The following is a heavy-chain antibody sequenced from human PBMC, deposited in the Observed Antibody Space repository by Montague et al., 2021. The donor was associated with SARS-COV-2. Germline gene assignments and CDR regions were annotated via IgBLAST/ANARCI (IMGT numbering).Heavy chain of an antibody. V-gene: IGHV4-31*03. CDR1: GGSISSGGYY. CDR2: IYYSGST. D-gene: IGHD3-22*01. J-gene: IGHJ3*02. Sequence: TRSLTCTVSGGSISSGGYYWSWIRQHPGKGLEWIGYIYYSGSTYYNPSLKSRVTISVDTSKNQFSLKLSSVTAADTAVYYCARARITMIVAVNAFDIWGQGTMVTVSS. CDR3: ARARITMIVAVNAFDI.